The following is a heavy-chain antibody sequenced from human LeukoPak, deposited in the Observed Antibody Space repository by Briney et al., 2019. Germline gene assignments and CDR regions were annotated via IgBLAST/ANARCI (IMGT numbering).Heavy chain of an antibody. CDR3: AGGYSSSWYYYYYYGMDV. V-gene: IGHV3-48*01. D-gene: IGHD6-13*01. CDR2: ISNSSTI. J-gene: IGHJ6*02. CDR1: GFTFSSYS. Sequence: RTGGSLRLSCAASGFTFSSYSMNWVRQAPGKGLEWVSYISNSSTIYYADSVKGRFTISRDNAKNSLYLQMNSLRAEDTAVYYCAGGYSSSWYYYYYYGMDVWGQGTTVTVSS.